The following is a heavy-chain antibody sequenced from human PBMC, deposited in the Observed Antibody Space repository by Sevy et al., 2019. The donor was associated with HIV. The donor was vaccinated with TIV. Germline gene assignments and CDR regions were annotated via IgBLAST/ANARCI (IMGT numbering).Heavy chain of an antibody. CDR2: IKQDGSEK. Sequence: GESLKISCAASGFTFSSYWMSWVRQAPGKGLEWVANIKQDGSEKYYVDSVKGRFTISRDNAKNSLYLQMNSLRAEDTAVYYCARVDSGWYPYWGQGTLVTVSS. CDR1: GFTFSSYW. V-gene: IGHV3-7*01. J-gene: IGHJ4*02. CDR3: ARVDSGWYPY. D-gene: IGHD6-19*01.